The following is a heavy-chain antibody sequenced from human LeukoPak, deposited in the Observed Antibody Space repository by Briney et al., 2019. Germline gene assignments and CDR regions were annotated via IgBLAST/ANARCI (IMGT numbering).Heavy chain of an antibody. V-gene: IGHV3-23*01. CDR2: ISGSGGNT. D-gene: IGHD6-13*01. J-gene: IGHJ4*02. CDR3: AKARNSGWYFFDY. CDR1: GFTFSSYA. Sequence: GGSLRLSCAASGFTFSSYAMSWVRQDPGKGLEWVSVISGSGGNTYYADSVKGRFTIYTDISKNTLYLKMNRLRAEDTAVYYCAKARNSGWYFFDYWGQGTLVTVSS.